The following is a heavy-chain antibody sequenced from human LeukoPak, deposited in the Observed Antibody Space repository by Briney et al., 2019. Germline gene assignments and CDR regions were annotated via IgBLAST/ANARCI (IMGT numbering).Heavy chain of an antibody. CDR3: ARDFDILTGYYKNYYYGMDV. Sequence: TGGSLRLSCAASGFTFSSYSMNWVRQAPGKGLEWVSSISSSSYIYYADSVKGRFTISRDNAKNSLYLQMNSLRAEDTAVYYCARDFDILTGYYKNYYYGMDVWGQGTTVTVSS. V-gene: IGHV3-21*01. D-gene: IGHD3-9*01. J-gene: IGHJ6*02. CDR2: ISSSSYI. CDR1: GFTFSSYS.